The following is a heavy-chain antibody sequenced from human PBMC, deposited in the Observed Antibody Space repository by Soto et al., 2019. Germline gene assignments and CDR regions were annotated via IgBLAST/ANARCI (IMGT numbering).Heavy chain of an antibody. CDR3: ARADFPRYSSSWYSYYYYGMDV. J-gene: IGHJ6*02. D-gene: IGHD6-13*01. CDR2: TYYRSKWYN. CDR1: GDSVSSNSAA. V-gene: IGHV6-1*01. Sequence: PSQTLSLTCAISGDSVSSNSAAWNWIRQSPSRGLEWLGRTYYRSKWYNDYAVPVKSRITINPDTSKNQFSLQLNSVTPEDTAVYYCARADFPRYSSSWYSYYYYGMDVRGQGTTVTVSS.